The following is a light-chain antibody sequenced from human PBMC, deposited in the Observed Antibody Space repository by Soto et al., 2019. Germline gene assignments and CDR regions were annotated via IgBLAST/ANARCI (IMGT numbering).Light chain of an antibody. CDR3: QQHINRLS. CDR2: DAS. CDR1: QSVSNY. J-gene: IGKJ4*01. Sequence: EIVLTQSPATLSLSPGERATLSCRASQSVSNYLAWYQQKPGQAPRFLIHDASTRATGIPARFSGSGSGTDFILTITTLEPEDFAVYYCQQHINRLSFGGGTKVDIK. V-gene: IGKV3-11*01.